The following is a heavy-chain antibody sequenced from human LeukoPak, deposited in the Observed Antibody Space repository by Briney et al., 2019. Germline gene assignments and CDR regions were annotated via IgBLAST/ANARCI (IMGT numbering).Heavy chain of an antibody. Sequence: PSETLSLTCTVSGGSISSGSYYWSWIRQPGGKGLEWIGRIYTSGSTNYNPSLKSRVTMSVDTSKNQFSLKLSSMTAAHTAVYYCARESYGSGSYYNPQGYYYYMDVWGKGTTVTISS. CDR2: IYTSGST. J-gene: IGHJ6*03. CDR1: GGSISSGSYY. V-gene: IGHV4-61*02. CDR3: ARESYGSGSYYNPQGYYYYMDV. D-gene: IGHD3-10*01.